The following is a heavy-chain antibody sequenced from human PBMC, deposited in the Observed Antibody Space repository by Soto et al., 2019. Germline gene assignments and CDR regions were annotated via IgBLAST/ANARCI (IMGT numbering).Heavy chain of an antibody. J-gene: IGHJ4*02. CDR1: GFSFSNYG. V-gene: IGHV3-33*01. CDR2: IWYDGSNR. D-gene: IGHD1-20*01. Sequence: GGSLILSCAASGFSFSNYGMHWVRQAPGKGLEWVACIWYDGSNRYYGDSVKGRFTISRDNSENMLYLQMNSLRAEDTAVYYCARAPSDNFVDYGDYWGQGTLVTVSS. CDR3: ARAPSDNFVDYGDY.